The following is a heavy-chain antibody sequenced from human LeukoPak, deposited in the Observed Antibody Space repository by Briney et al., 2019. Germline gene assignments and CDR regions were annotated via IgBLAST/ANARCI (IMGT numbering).Heavy chain of an antibody. CDR2: IYYSGST. CDR1: GGSISSSSYY. CDR3: AGQYSVAQYWYFDL. D-gene: IGHD6-19*01. Sequence: SETLSLTCTVSGGSISSSSYYWGWIRQPPGKGLEWIGNIYYSGSTYYSPSLKSRVTISVDTSKNQFSLKLSSVTAADTAVYYCAGQYSVAQYWYFDLWGRGTLVTVSS. J-gene: IGHJ2*01. V-gene: IGHV4-39*01.